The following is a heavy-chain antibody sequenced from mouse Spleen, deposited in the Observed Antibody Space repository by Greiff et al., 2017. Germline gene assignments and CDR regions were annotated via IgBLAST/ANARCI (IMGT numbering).Heavy chain of an antibody. Sequence: VQLQQSGPELVKPGASVKISCKASGYSFTGYYMNWVKQSPEKSLEWIGEINPSTGGTTYNQKFKAKATLTVDKSSSTAYMQLKSLTSEDSAVYYCARTYYGSSYYWGQGTTLTVSS. D-gene: IGHD1-1*01. CDR1: GYSFTGYY. CDR2: INPSTGGT. CDR3: ARTYYGSSYY. V-gene: IGHV1-42*01. J-gene: IGHJ2*01.